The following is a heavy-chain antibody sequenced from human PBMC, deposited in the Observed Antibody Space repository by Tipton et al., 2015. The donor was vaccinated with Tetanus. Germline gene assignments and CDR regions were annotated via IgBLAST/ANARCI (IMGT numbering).Heavy chain of an antibody. D-gene: IGHD6-6*01. J-gene: IGHJ5*02. CDR1: GASISSGGYF. Sequence: TLSLTCTVSGASISSGGYFWNWVRQHPEKGMEWIGYIYYSGDTYINQSLKSRVSMSVDTSKNQISLKLRSVTAADTAVYYCARDQGGGRVVRLNWFDPWGQGALVTVSS. CDR2: IYYSGDT. CDR3: ARDQGGGRVVRLNWFDP. V-gene: IGHV4-31*03.